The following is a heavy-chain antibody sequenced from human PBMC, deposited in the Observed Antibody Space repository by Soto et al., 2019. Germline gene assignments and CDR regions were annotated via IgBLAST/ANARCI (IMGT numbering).Heavy chain of an antibody. CDR3: QGGDF. V-gene: IGHV4-34*01. D-gene: IGHD3-16*01. CDR2: INDSGST. J-gene: IGHJ4*02. CDR1: GGSFRGYF. Sequence: SETLSLTCAVSGGSFRGYFWSWIRQSPDKGLEWIGEINDSGSTYYNPSFMSRLTISVDTSKSQISLTLTSVTAADSAVYYCQGGDFWGQGTRVTVSS.